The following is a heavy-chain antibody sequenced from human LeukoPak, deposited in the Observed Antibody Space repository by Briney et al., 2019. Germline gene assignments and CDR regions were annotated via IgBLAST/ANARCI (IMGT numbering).Heavy chain of an antibody. CDR1: GGSISSYY. J-gene: IGHJ2*01. CDR2: IYYSGNT. Sequence: PSETLSLTCSVSGGSISSYYWSWIRQPPGKGLEWIGYIYYSGNTNYNPSLGSRVTISVDTSKNQFSLKLSSVTAADTAMYYCARDVKVGWYFDPWGRGTLVTVSS. CDR3: ARDVKVGWYFDP. V-gene: IGHV4-59*01.